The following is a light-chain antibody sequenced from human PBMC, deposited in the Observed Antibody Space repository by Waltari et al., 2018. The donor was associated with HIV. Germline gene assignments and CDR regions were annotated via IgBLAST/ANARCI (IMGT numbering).Light chain of an antibody. V-gene: IGKV4-1*01. CDR2: WAS. CDR3: QQFVRKRS. CDR1: QSVLYTSNNKNY. J-gene: IGKJ2*01. Sequence: DIVLTQSPESLAVSLGDTVTIKCKSSQSVLYTSNNKNYLAWYQQKPGRPPKLLIYWASTRESGVSDRFSGSGSETDFTLTINSLQPEDVGVYYCQQFVRKRSFGQGTRLEI.